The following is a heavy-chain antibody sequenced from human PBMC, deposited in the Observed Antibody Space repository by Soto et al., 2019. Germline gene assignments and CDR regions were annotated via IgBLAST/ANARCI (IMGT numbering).Heavy chain of an antibody. Sequence: QMQLVQSGPEVKKPGTSVKVSCKASGFTFTSSAVQWVRQARGQRLEWIGWIVVGSGNTNYAQKFQERVTITRDMSTSTAYMELSSRRSEDTAVYYCAAGRVRGVIGPFDYWGQGTLVTVSS. J-gene: IGHJ4*02. CDR3: AAGRVRGVIGPFDY. D-gene: IGHD3-10*01. V-gene: IGHV1-58*01. CDR1: GFTFTSSA. CDR2: IVVGSGNT.